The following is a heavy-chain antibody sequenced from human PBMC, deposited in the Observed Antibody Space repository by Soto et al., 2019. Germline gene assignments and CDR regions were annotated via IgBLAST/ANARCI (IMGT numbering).Heavy chain of an antibody. V-gene: IGHV1-69*01. CDR2: ITPTLNIA. Sequence: QLVQSGAEVMEPGSSVKVSCKASGGTFSSYTVIWVRQAPGQGLEWMGGITPTLNIAKYAEKFQDRVTITAAESTSTVNMHLSSLRSEDTSVYFCARGYYSGSNPSSFDYWGQGTLVAVSS. CDR1: GGTFSSYT. J-gene: IGHJ4*02. D-gene: IGHD1-26*01. CDR3: ARGYYSGSNPSSFDY.